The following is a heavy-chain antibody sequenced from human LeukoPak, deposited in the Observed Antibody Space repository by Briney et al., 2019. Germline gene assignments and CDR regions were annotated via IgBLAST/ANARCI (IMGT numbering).Heavy chain of an antibody. V-gene: IGHV4-59*01. CDR3: ARASGADRPSDY. D-gene: IGHD3-10*01. CDR1: GGSISSYY. Sequence: SETLSLTCTVSGGSISSYYCNWIRQPPGQRPEWIGYISYIGSTNYHPSLKRRVTMSVDLSKNQFSLKLSSVTAADTAVYYCARASGADRPSDYWGQGTMVTVSS. J-gene: IGHJ4*02. CDR2: ISYIGST.